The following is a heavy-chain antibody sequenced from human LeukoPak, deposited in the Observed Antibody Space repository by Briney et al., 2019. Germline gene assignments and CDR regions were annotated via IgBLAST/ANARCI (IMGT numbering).Heavy chain of an antibody. J-gene: IGHJ4*02. V-gene: IGHV4-38-2*01. D-gene: IGHD5-18*01. Sequence: PSETLSLTCAVSGYSISSGYYWGWIRQPPGKGLEWIGSIYHSGSTYYNPSLKSRVTISVDTSKNQFSLKLSSVTAADTAVYYCARMGGYSYSYELRDYHEFLHWGQGTLVTVSS. CDR3: ARMGGYSYSYELRDYHEFLH. CDR2: IYHSGST. CDR1: GYSISSGYY.